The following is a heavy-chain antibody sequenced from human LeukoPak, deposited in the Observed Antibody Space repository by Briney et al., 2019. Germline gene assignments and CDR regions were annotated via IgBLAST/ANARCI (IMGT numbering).Heavy chain of an antibody. CDR2: IYHSGST. J-gene: IGHJ5*02. V-gene: IGHV4-4*02. CDR3: ARITGRGYCTSSSCRGAWFDP. Sequence: EPSEPLSLTCAVSGGSISSSNWLSWVRQPPGKGLEWIGEIYHSGSTNYNPPLKSRDTISVAKSNYQFPLKLSSVTAADTAAYYCARITGRGYCTSSSCRGAWFDPWGQGTLVTASS. CDR1: GGSISSSNW. D-gene: IGHD2-2*01.